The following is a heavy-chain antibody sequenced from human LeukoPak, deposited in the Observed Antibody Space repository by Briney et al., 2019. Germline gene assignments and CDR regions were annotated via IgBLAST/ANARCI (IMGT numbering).Heavy chain of an antibody. CDR1: GYTFTSYD. V-gene: IGHV1-8*01. CDR3: ASDGRGWWELPRVSDYYYYYMDV. CDR2: MNPNSGNT. Sequence: ASVKVSCKASGYTFTSYDINWVRQATGQGLEWMGWMNPNSGNTGYAQKFQGRVTMTRDTSISTAYMELSRLRSDDTAVYYCASDGRGWWELPRVSDYYYYYMDVWGKGPTVPVSS. J-gene: IGHJ6*03. D-gene: IGHD1-26*01.